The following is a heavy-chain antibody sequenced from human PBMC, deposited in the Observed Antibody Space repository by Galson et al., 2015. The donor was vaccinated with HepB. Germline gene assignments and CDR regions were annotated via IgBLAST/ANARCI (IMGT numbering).Heavy chain of an antibody. J-gene: IGHJ6*02. D-gene: IGHD2-15*01. Sequence: SVKVSCKASGYTFTSYTIHWVRQAPGQRLEWMGWINTGNDNTKYSQKFQGRVTITRDTSANTAYMELSSLRSEDTAVYYCARGYCSGGSCPLSPYYYYGMDVWGPGTTVTVSS. CDR2: INTGNDNT. CDR1: GYTFTSYT. CDR3: ARGYCSGGSCPLSPYYYYGMDV. V-gene: IGHV1-3*04.